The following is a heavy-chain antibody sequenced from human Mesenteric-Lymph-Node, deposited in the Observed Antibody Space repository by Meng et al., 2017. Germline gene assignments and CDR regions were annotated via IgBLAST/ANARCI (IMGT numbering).Heavy chain of an antibody. CDR1: GYTFTSYA. CDR3: ARDRGYSYGLFDY. J-gene: IGHJ4*02. Sequence: ASVKVSCKASGYTFTSYAMHWVRQAPGQRLEWMGWINAGNGNTKYSQKFQGRVTITRDTSASTAYMELSSLRSEDTAEYYCARDRGYSYGLFDYWGQGTLVTVSS. D-gene: IGHD5-18*01. CDR2: INAGNGNT. V-gene: IGHV1-3*01.